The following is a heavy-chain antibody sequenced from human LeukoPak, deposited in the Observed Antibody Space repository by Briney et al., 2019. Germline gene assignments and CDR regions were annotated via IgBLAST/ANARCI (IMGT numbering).Heavy chain of an antibody. V-gene: IGHV1-18*04. Sequence: ASVKVSCKASGYTFTSYGISWVRQAPRQGLEWMGWISAYNGNTNYAQKFQGRVTMTTDTSTSTAYMELRSLRSDDTAVYYCARDRTTGTTSPSDFDIWGQGTMVTVSS. J-gene: IGHJ3*02. CDR2: ISAYNGNT. CDR1: GYTFTSYG. CDR3: ARDRTTGTTSPSDFDI. D-gene: IGHD1-1*01.